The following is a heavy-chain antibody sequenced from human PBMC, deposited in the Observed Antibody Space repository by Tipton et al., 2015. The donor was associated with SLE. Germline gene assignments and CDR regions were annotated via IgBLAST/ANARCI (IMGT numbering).Heavy chain of an antibody. CDR2: INHSGST. CDR3: ARDRYSSSGPGWFDP. D-gene: IGHD6-13*01. J-gene: IGHJ5*02. V-gene: IGHV4-34*01. CDR1: GGSFSGYY. Sequence: TLSLTCAVYGGSFSGYYWSWIRQPPGKRLEWIGEINHSGSTNDNPSLKSRVTISVDTSKNQFSLKLSSVTAADTAVYYCARDRYSSSGPGWFDPWGQGTLVTVSA.